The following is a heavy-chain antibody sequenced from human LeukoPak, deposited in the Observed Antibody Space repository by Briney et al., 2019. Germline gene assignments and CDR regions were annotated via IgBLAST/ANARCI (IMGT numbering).Heavy chain of an antibody. Sequence: SETLSLTCTVSGGSISSYYWSWIRQPAGKGLEWIGRIYTSGSTNYNPSLKSRVTMSVDTSKNQFSLNLSSVTAADTAVYYCARDRPHISGSPHFDYWGQGTLVTVSS. CDR2: IYTSGST. D-gene: IGHD6-19*01. CDR3: ARDRPHISGSPHFDY. J-gene: IGHJ4*02. CDR1: GGSISSYY. V-gene: IGHV4-4*07.